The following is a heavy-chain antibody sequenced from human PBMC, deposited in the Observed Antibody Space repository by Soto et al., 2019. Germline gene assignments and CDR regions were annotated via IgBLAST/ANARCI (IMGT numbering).Heavy chain of an antibody. CDR2: ISSSSSYI. CDR1: GFTFSSYS. J-gene: IGHJ4*02. D-gene: IGHD6-19*01. Sequence: EVQLVESGGGLVKPGGSLRLSCAASGFTFSSYSMNWVRQAPGKGLEWVSSISSSSSYIYYADSVKGRFTISRDNAKNSLYLQLNSLRAEDTAVYYCASLTDIAVAAFDYWGQGTLVTVSS. CDR3: ASLTDIAVAAFDY. V-gene: IGHV3-21*01.